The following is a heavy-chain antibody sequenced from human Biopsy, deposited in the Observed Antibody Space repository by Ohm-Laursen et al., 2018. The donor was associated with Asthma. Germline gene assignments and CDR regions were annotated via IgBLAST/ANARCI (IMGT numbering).Heavy chain of an antibody. D-gene: IGHD6-13*01. J-gene: IGHJ3*01. CDR3: ARQKLAAAEGPFDL. Sequence: GTLSLTCIVSNGSISSNFYYWGWIRQPPGKGLEWVGSIHKNGIGYYKSSLKSRLTISVDTSKNQFSLKVTSATAADTAVYYCARQKLAAAEGPFDLWGQGTMVTVSS. CDR1: NGSISSNFYY. V-gene: IGHV4-39*01. CDR2: IHKNGIG.